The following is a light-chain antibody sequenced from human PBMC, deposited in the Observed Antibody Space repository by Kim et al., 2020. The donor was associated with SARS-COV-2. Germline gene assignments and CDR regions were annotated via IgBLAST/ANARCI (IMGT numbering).Light chain of an antibody. V-gene: IGKV3-11*01. CDR2: DAS. CDR3: QQRGYWPAT. Sequence: GERATLSCRASQSVSSYVAWYQQKPDQAPRLLIYDASNRATGIPARFSGSGSGTDFTLTISSLEPEDFAVYYCQQRGYWPATFGPGTKVDIK. J-gene: IGKJ3*01. CDR1: QSVSSY.